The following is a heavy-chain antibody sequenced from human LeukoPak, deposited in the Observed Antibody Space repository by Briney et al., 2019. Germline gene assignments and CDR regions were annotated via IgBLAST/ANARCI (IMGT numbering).Heavy chain of an antibody. J-gene: IGHJ2*01. CDR2: IYYSGST. CDR3: ARGLGRLGVVFGVPPLDWYFDL. CDR1: GGSISSYY. V-gene: IGHV4-59*01. D-gene: IGHD3-3*01. Sequence: PSETLSLTCTVSGGSISSYYWSWIRQPPGKGLEWIGYIYYSGSTNYNPSLKSRVTISVDTSKNQFSLKLSSVTAADTAVYYCARGLGRLGVVFGVPPLDWYFDLWGRGTLVTAFS.